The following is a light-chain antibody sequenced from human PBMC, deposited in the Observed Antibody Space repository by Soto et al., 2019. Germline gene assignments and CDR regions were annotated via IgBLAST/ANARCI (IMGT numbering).Light chain of an antibody. J-gene: IGKJ1*01. CDR2: DAS. CDR1: QSISTS. Sequence: DIQMTQSPSTLSASVGDRITITCRASQSISTSLAWYQQKPGKAPKLLIYDASSLQIGVPSRFSGSGSETEFTLTISSLQPDDFATYYCQQYNNYRTFGHGTKVEIK. V-gene: IGKV1-5*01. CDR3: QQYNNYRT.